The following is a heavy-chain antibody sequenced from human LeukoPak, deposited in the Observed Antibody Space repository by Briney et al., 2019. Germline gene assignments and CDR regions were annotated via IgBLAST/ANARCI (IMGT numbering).Heavy chain of an antibody. Sequence: GASVKVSCKASGYTFTSYYMHWVRQAPGQGLEWMGIINPSGGSTSYAQKFQGRVTMTRDTSTSTVYMELSSLRSEDTAVYYCARVLTYYDILTGYSTYYFDYWGQGTLVTVPS. CDR2: INPSGGST. J-gene: IGHJ4*02. D-gene: IGHD3-9*01. CDR3: ARVLTYYDILTGYSTYYFDY. CDR1: GYTFTSYY. V-gene: IGHV1-46*01.